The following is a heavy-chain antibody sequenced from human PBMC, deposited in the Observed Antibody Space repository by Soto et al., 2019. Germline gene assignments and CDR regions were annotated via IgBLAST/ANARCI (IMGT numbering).Heavy chain of an antibody. J-gene: IGHJ6*02. D-gene: IGHD3-22*01. CDR1: GYSFTSYW. V-gene: IGHV5-51*01. Sequence: GESLKISCKGSGYSFTSYWIGWVRQMPGKGLEWMGTIFPGDSDIRYSPPFQGQVTISVDKSISTAYLRWSSLKASDTATYFCARSSSSYHGSLDVWGQGTTVTVSS. CDR3: ARSSSSYHGSLDV. CDR2: IFPGDSDI.